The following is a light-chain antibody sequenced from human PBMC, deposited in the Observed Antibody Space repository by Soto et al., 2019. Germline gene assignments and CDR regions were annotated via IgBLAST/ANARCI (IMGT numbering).Light chain of an antibody. Sequence: EIVMTQSPATLSVSPGERASLSCRASQSVSSNLAWYQQIPGQAPRLLIYDASNRATGIPARFSGSGSGTDFTLTISSLEPEDFAVYYCQQRSDWSLTFGGGTKVDIK. CDR1: QSVSSN. CDR2: DAS. V-gene: IGKV3-11*01. J-gene: IGKJ4*01. CDR3: QQRSDWSLT.